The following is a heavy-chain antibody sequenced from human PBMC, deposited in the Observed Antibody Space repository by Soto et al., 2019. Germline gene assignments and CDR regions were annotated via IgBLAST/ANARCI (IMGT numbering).Heavy chain of an antibody. CDR3: TSSYNWYED. V-gene: IGHV3-21*01. J-gene: IGHJ5*02. CDR1: GSSFTTYS. D-gene: IGHD2-15*01. CDR2: ITSNSNDI. Sequence: AGGSLRLSCAASGSSFTTYSMNWVRQAPGKGLEWVSSITSNSNDICYADSVRGRFTISRDNAKNSLYLQMNSLRDEDTDVYFCTSSYNWYEDWGQGTLVTVSS.